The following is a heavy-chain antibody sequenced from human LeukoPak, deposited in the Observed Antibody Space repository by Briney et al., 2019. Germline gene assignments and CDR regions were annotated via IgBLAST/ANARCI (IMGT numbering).Heavy chain of an antibody. CDR3: TREKSYYYDSSGWYNWFGP. CDR1: GFTFGDYA. CDR2: IRSKAYGGTT. J-gene: IGHJ5*02. V-gene: IGHV3-49*03. D-gene: IGHD3-22*01. Sequence: GGSLRLSCTASGFTFGDYAMSWFRQAPGKGLEWVGFIRSKAYGGTTEYAASVKGRFTISRDDSKSIAYLQMNSLKTEDTAVYYCTREKSYYYDSSGWYNWFGPWGQGTLVTVSS.